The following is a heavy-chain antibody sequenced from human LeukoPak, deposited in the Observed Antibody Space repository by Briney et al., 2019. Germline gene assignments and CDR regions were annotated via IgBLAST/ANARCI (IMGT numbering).Heavy chain of an antibody. CDR3: AKDRVKGLSSDY. D-gene: IGHD2-8*01. J-gene: IGHJ4*02. CDR1: GFTFSSYA. Sequence: GGSLRLSCAASGFTFSSYAMSWVRQAPGKGLEWVSAISGSGGSTYYADSVKGRFTISRDNSKNTLYLQMNSLRAEDTAVYHCAKDRVKGLSSDYWGQGTLVTVSS. CDR2: ISGSGGST. V-gene: IGHV3-23*01.